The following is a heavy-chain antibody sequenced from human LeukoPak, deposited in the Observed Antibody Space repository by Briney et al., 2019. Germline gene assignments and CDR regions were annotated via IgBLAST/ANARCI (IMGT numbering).Heavy chain of an antibody. CDR1: GFTFSNYA. V-gene: IGHV3-23*01. J-gene: IGHJ3*01. CDR2: ITKSGGSP. CDR3: ANLIVAVIALQGNSDLDL. D-gene: IGHD2-21*01. Sequence: QAGGSLRLSCVASGFTFSNYAMSWVRQAPGKGLEWVSTITKSGGSPYYTDSVKGRFTISRDNSKNTLFLQMNSLRAEDTAVYYCANLIVAVIALQGNSDLDLWGQGTVVTVSS.